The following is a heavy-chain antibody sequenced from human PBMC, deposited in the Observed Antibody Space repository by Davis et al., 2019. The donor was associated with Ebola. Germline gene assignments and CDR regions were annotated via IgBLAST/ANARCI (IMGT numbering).Heavy chain of an antibody. V-gene: IGHV3-74*01. CDR1: GFTFSSYW. CDR2: FNSDGSST. J-gene: IGHJ5*02. CDR3: ARDAWYNWFDP. Sequence: GESLKISCAASGFTFSSYWMHWVRQAPGKGLVWVSRFNSDGSSTSYADSVKGRFTISRDNAKNTLYLQMNSLRAEDTAVYSCARDAWYNWFDPWGQGTLVTVSS. D-gene: IGHD2-8*02.